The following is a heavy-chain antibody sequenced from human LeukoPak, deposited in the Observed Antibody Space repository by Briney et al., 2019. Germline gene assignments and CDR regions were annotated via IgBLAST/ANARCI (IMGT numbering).Heavy chain of an antibody. D-gene: IGHD3-22*01. J-gene: IGHJ3*02. Sequence: TGGSLRLSCAASGFTFSSYGMHWVRQAPGKGLEWVSGINWNGGSTGYADSVKGRFTISRDNAKNSLYLQMNSLRAEDTALYHCARDKLNYYDSSGGVNAFDIWGQGTMVTVSS. CDR1: GFTFSSYG. CDR2: INWNGGST. V-gene: IGHV3-20*01. CDR3: ARDKLNYYDSSGGVNAFDI.